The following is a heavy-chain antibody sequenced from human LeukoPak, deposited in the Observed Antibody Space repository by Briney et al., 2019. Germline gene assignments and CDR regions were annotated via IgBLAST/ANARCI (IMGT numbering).Heavy chain of an antibody. D-gene: IGHD6-19*01. J-gene: IGHJ4*02. Sequence: SETLSLTCSVYGGSFSGYYWSWIRQPPGKGLEWIGEINHSGSTNYNPSLKSRVTISVDTSKNQFSLKLSSVTAADTAVYYCARGYNSGWYAYWGQGTLVTVSS. CDR2: INHSGST. CDR1: GGSFSGYY. CDR3: ARGYNSGWYAY. V-gene: IGHV4-34*01.